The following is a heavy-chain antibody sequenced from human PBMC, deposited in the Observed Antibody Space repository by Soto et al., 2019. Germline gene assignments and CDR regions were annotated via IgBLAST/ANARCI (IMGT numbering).Heavy chain of an antibody. J-gene: IGHJ3*02. D-gene: IGHD1-26*01. Sequence: GGSLRLSCADSGFSFSTYEMNWVRQAPGKGLEWVSYISKSGIDIYYADSVKGRFTISRDNANNSLYPQMNSLRAEDTAVYYCAPRKYGSFNIGAFDIWGQGTMVTVSS. CDR2: ISKSGIDI. CDR1: GFSFSTYE. CDR3: APRKYGSFNIGAFDI. V-gene: IGHV3-48*03.